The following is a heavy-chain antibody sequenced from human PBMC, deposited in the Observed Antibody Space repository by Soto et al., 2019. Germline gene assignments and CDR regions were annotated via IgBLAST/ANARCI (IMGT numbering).Heavy chain of an antibody. CDR1: GFTFSSYG. Sequence: QVQLVESGGGVVQPGRSLRLSCAASGFTFSSYGMHWVRQAPGKGLEWVAVIWYDGSNKYYADSVKGRFTISRDNSKNXXYLQMNSLRAEDTAVYYCAREAAPRIAVADGGMDYWGQGTLVTVSS. CDR2: IWYDGSNK. V-gene: IGHV3-33*01. CDR3: AREAAPRIAVADGGMDY. D-gene: IGHD6-19*01. J-gene: IGHJ4*02.